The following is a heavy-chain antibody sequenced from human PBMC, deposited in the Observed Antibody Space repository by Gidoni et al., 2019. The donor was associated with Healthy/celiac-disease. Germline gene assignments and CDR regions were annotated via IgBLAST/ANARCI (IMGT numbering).Heavy chain of an antibody. CDR1: GFTFSSYA. D-gene: IGHD2-15*01. Sequence: QVQLVESGGGVVQPGRSLSLSCAASGFTFSSYAMHWVRQAPGKGLAWVAVISYDGSNKYYADSVKGRFTISRDNSKNTLYLQMNSLRAEDTAVYYCARDGEYCSGGSCLYDAFDIWGQGTMVTVSS. CDR3: ARDGEYCSGGSCLYDAFDI. J-gene: IGHJ3*02. CDR2: ISYDGSNK. V-gene: IGHV3-30-3*01.